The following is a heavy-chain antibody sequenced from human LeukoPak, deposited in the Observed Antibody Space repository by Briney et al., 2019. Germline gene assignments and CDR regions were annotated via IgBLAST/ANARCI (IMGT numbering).Heavy chain of an antibody. J-gene: IGHJ4*02. CDR3: ARDSRYCSSTSCYFTFDY. CDR2: MNPNSGNT. CDR1: GYTFTSYD. D-gene: IGHD2-2*01. Sequence: ASVKISCKASGYTFTSYDINWVRQAIGQGLEWMGWMNPNSGNTGYAQKFQGSITMTSNTSTSTAYMELSSLKSEDTAVYYCARDSRYCSSTSCYFTFDYWGQGTLVTVSS. V-gene: IGHV1-8*01.